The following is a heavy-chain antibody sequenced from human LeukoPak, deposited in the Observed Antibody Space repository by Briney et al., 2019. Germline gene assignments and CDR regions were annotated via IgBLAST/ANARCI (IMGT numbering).Heavy chain of an antibody. CDR2: ISSSGSTI. V-gene: IGHV3-11*04. CDR3: SREYFDWSRNYYYGMDV. Sequence: GGSLRLSCAASGFTFSDYYMRWIRQAPGKGLEWVSYISSSGSTIYYADSVKGRFTISRDNAKNSLYLQMNSLRAEDTAVYYCSREYFDWSRNYYYGMDVWGQGTTVTVSS. D-gene: IGHD3-9*01. CDR1: GFTFSDYY. J-gene: IGHJ6*02.